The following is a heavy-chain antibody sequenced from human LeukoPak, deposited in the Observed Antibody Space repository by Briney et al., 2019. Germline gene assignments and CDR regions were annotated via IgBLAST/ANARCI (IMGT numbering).Heavy chain of an antibody. CDR2: IDWNDDK. Sequence: SGPTLVNPTQTLTLTCTFSGFSLGTSPMCVSWIRQPPGRALEWLARIDWNDDKYYSTSLKTRLTISKDTSKNQVVLTMTNMDPVDTATYYCAHSKYYYDSSDPTLFDYWGQGTLVTVSS. J-gene: IGHJ4*02. CDR1: GFSLGTSPMC. CDR3: AHSKYYYDSSDPTLFDY. D-gene: IGHD3-22*01. V-gene: IGHV2-70*12.